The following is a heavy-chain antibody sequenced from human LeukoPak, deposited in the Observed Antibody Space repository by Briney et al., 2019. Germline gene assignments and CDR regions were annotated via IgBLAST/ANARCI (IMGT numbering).Heavy chain of an antibody. Sequence: SETLSLTCTVSGGSISSSSYYWSWIRQPAGKGLEWIGRIYTSGSTNYNPSLKSRVTISVDTSKNQFSLKLSSVTAADTAVYYCARDGVVPADSYYYYYMDVWGKGTTVTVSS. CDR1: GGSISSSSYY. CDR3: ARDGVVPADSYYYYYMDV. CDR2: IYTSGST. V-gene: IGHV4-61*02. J-gene: IGHJ6*03. D-gene: IGHD2-2*01.